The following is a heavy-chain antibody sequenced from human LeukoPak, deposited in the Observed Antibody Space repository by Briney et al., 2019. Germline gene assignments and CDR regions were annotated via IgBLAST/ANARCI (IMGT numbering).Heavy chain of an antibody. CDR1: GGSISSYY. D-gene: IGHD1-7*01. CDR2: IYYSGST. J-gene: IGHJ1*01. CDR3: ARGPRPQIYQLHRAEYFQH. V-gene: IGHV4-59*12. Sequence: PSETLSLTCTVSGGSISSYYWSWIRQPPGKGLEWIGYIYYSGSTNYNPSLKSRVTISVDTSKNQFSLKLSSVTAADTAVYYCARGPRPQIYQLHRAEYFQHWGQGTLVTVSS.